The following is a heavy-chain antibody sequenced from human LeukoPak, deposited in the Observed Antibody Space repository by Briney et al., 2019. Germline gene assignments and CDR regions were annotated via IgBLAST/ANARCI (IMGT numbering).Heavy chain of an antibody. Sequence: SETLSLTCAVYGGSFSGYYWSWIRQPPGKGLEWIGEINHSGSTNYNPSLKSRVTISVDTSKNQFSLELSSVTAADTAVYYCARGYLAARPPLHYWGQGTLATVSS. CDR2: INHSGST. D-gene: IGHD6-6*01. CDR3: ARGYLAARPPLHY. V-gene: IGHV4-34*01. J-gene: IGHJ4*02. CDR1: GGSFSGYY.